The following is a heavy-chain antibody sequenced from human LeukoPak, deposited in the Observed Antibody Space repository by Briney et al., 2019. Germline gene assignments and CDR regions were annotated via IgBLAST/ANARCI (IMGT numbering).Heavy chain of an antibody. D-gene: IGHD6-13*01. CDR1: GCSISSYY. Sequence: SETLSLTCSVSGCSISSYYWSWIRQPPGKGLERIGYIYYSGSTNYNPSLKSRVTISVDTSKNQFSLKLSSVTAADTAVYYCARDSSSWYPYWYFDLWGRGTLVTVSS. CDR3: ARDSSSWYPYWYFDL. CDR2: IYYSGST. J-gene: IGHJ2*01. V-gene: IGHV4-59*01.